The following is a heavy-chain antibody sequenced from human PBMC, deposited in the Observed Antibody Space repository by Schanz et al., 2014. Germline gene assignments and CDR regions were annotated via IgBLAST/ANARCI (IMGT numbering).Heavy chain of an antibody. CDR3: ARDLEGYDGGGGGFDP. Sequence: QVQLVESGGGVVQPGGSLRLSCAASGFIFSNYGMHWVRQAPGKGLEWVAVIWSDGSGKYYADSVKGRFTISRDSPKNTLYLQVNSLRAEDTAVYYCARDLEGYDGGGGGFDPWGQGTLVTVSS. J-gene: IGHJ5*02. D-gene: IGHD2-21*01. CDR1: GFIFSNYG. V-gene: IGHV3-33*01. CDR2: IWSDGSGK.